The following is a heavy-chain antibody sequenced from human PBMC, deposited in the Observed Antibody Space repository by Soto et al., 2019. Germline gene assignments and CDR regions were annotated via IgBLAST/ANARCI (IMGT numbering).Heavy chain of an antibody. J-gene: IGHJ5*02. CDR1: GYTFTSYA. Sequence: ASVKVSCKASGYTFTSYAMHWVRQAPGQRLEWMGWINAGNGNTKYSQKFQGRVTITRDTSASTAYMELSSLRSEDTAVYYCARGRGYSYGYDWFDPWGQGTLVTVSS. V-gene: IGHV1-3*01. CDR2: INAGNGNT. D-gene: IGHD5-18*01. CDR3: ARGRGYSYGYDWFDP.